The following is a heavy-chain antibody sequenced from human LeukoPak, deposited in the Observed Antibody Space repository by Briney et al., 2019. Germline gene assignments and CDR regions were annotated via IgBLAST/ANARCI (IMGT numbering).Heavy chain of an antibody. CDR1: GFTFSSYA. V-gene: IGHV3-23*01. CDR3: AKQSLPAAFHNYFDY. CDR2: ISGSGGST. Sequence: GGSPRLSCAASGFTFSSYAMSWVRQAPGKGLEWVSAISGSGGSTYYADSVKGRFTISRDNSKNTLYLQMNSLRAEDTAVYYCAKQSLPAAFHNYFDYWGQGTLVTVSS. J-gene: IGHJ4*02. D-gene: IGHD2-2*01.